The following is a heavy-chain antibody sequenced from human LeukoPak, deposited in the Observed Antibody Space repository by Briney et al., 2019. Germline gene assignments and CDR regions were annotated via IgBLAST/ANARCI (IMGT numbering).Heavy chain of an antibody. CDR1: GYTFTGYY. CDR2: ISAYNGNT. V-gene: IGHV1-18*04. D-gene: IGHD4-17*01. J-gene: IGHJ5*02. Sequence: ASVKVSCKASGYTFTGYYMHWVRQAPGQGLEWMGWISAYNGNTNYAQKLQGRVTMTTDTSTSTAYMELRSLRSDDTAVYYCARGGDYGDYYNWFDPWGQGTLVTVSS. CDR3: ARGGDYGDYYNWFDP.